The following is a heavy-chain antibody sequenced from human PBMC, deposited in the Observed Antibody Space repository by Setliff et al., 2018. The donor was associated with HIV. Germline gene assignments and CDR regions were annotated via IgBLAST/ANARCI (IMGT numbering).Heavy chain of an antibody. CDR3: ARARGYCSGDLCYPNYFDF. CDR2: IDPRSGST. D-gene: IGHD2-15*01. V-gene: IGHV1-46*01. Sequence: ASVKVSCKASGYTFTNFYMHWVRQAPGQGLEWMGIIDPRSGSTNYTEKFQARVMMTRDTSTTTVYMELSSLRFDDTDVYYCARARGYCSGDLCYPNYFDFWGQGTLVTVSS. CDR1: GYTFTNFY. J-gene: IGHJ4*02.